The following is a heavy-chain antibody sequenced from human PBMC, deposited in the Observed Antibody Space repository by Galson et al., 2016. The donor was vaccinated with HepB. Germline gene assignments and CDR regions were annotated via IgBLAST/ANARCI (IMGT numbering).Heavy chain of an antibody. CDR1: GFTFSSYW. D-gene: IGHD3/OR15-3a*01. CDR2: INSDGSST. CDR3: ARGTQALPMSTFDS. Sequence: SLRLSCATPGFTFSSYWMHWVRQAPGKGLVWVSRINSDGSSTTYADSVKGRFTISRDNAKNTLYLQMNSPRAEDTAVYYCARGTQALPMSTFDSWGQGTMVTVSS. V-gene: IGHV3-74*01. J-gene: IGHJ3*02.